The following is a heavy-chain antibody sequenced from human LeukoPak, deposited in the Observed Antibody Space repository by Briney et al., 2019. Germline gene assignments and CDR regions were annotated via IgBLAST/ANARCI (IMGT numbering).Heavy chain of an antibody. CDR1: GFSFSDYY. Sequence: GGSLRPSCVASGFSFSDYYMSWIRQAPGRGLEWVSYISSSGSHTNYADSVTGRSTISRNNAKKSLHLQMNSLRAEDTAVYYCARHPDGSLSLDYWGQGTLVTVSS. J-gene: IGHJ4*02. D-gene: IGHD1-26*01. CDR3: ARHPDGSLSLDY. V-gene: IGHV3-11*03. CDR2: ISSSGSHT.